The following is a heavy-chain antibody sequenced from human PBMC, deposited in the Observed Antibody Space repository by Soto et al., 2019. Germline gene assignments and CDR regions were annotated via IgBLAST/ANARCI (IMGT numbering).Heavy chain of an antibody. D-gene: IGHD3-10*01. CDR2: TSYGGTP. CDR3: ARSPRALYDPFDI. Sequence: SGALSLTRPFFGDSISRSFHYLGWARQSPGKGLEWIGTTSYGGTPYYNPSLKSRVTISIDTSKDQFSLKLNSVTAADTALYFCARSPRALYDPFDIWGQGTMVTVS. CDR1: GDSISRSFHY. V-gene: IGHV4-39*01. J-gene: IGHJ3*02.